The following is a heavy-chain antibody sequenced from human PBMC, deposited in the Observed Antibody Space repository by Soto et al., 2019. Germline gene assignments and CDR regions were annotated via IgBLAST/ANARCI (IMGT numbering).Heavy chain of an antibody. Sequence: QLQLQESGPGLVKPSETLSLTCTVSGGSISSSSYYWGWIRQAPGKGLEWIGRIYNSGSTYYNPSLKSRITISVDTSKNQFALKLSSVTAADPAVYYCARHIDYWGQGTLVTVSS. CDR2: IYNSGST. J-gene: IGHJ4*02. V-gene: IGHV4-39*01. CDR1: GGSISSSSYY. CDR3: ARHIDY.